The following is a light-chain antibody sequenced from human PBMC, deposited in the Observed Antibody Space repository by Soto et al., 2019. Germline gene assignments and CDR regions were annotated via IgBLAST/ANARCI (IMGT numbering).Light chain of an antibody. CDR3: LQHDSYPRT. Sequence: DIQMTQSPSSLFASVGDRVTITCRASQGIRNNLGWYQQRPGEAPKRLIYGASSLQRGVPSRFSGSGSGTEFTLTISSLRPEDSATYYCLQHDSYPRTFGLGTKLEIK. CDR1: QGIRNN. V-gene: IGKV1-17*01. J-gene: IGKJ1*01. CDR2: GAS.